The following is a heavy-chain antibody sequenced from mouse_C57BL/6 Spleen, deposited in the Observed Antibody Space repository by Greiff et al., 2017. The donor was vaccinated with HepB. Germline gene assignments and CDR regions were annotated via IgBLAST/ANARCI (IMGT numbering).Heavy chain of an antibody. Sequence: VQLQQSGAELARPGASVKMSCKASGYTFTSYTMHWVKQRPGQGLEWIGYINPSSGYTKYNQKFKDKATLTADKYSSTAYMQLSSLTDEDSAVYYCARESIITTVVADFDYGGQGTTLTVSS. CDR2: INPSSGYT. V-gene: IGHV1-4*01. D-gene: IGHD1-1*01. CDR3: ARESIITTVVADFDY. J-gene: IGHJ2*01. CDR1: GYTFTSYT.